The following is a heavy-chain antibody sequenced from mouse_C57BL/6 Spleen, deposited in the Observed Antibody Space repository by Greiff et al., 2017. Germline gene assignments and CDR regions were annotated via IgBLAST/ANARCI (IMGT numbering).Heavy chain of an antibody. CDR1: GFNIKDYY. J-gene: IGHJ4*01. V-gene: IGHV14-1*01. CDR3: TTDYYGSSLYYAMDY. Sequence: EVKLVESGAELVRPGASVKLSCTASGFNIKDYYMHWVKQRPEQGLEWIGRIDPEDGDTEYAPKFQGKATMTADTSSNTAYLQLSSLTSEDTAVYYCTTDYYGSSLYYAMDYWGQGTSVTVSS. D-gene: IGHD1-1*01. CDR2: IDPEDGDT.